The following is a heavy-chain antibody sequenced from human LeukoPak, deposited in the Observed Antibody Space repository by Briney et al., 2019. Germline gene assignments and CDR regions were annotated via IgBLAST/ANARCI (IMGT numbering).Heavy chain of an antibody. V-gene: IGHV1-2*02. Sequence: ASVKVSCKASGYTFTGYYMHWVRQAPGQGLEWMGWINPNSGGTNYAQKFQGRVTMTRDTSISTVYMELSSLRSEDTAVYYCARDPSGYDFFDYWGQGTLVTVSS. J-gene: IGHJ4*02. CDR3: ARDPSGYDFFDY. CDR1: GYTFTGYY. CDR2: INPNSGGT. D-gene: IGHD5-12*01.